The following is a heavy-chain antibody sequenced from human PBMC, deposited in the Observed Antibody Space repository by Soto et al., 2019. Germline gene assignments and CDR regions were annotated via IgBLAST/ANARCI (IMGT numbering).Heavy chain of an antibody. CDR1: GYSFTTYW. CDR3: ARLEKWYYNYYGLDV. V-gene: IGHV5-10-1*01. D-gene: IGHD1-26*01. Sequence: GESLKISCQGSGYSFTTYWISWVRQMTGKGLEWMGKIDPGDSSTNYSPSFRGHITISVDRSINTAHLQFSSLKAADTAVYYCARLEKWYYNYYGLDVWGQGTMVTVSS. J-gene: IGHJ6*02. CDR2: IDPGDSST.